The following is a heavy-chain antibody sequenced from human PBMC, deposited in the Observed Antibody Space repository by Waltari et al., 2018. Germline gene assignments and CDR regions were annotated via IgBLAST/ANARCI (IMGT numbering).Heavy chain of an antibody. CDR2: ISYDGSNK. CDR3: AKATSYSSSWYYYYYYGMDV. Sequence: QVQLVESGGGVVQPGRSLRLSCAASGFTFSSYGMHWVRQAPGKGLEWVAVISYDGSNKNYADCGKGRFTISRDNSKNTLYLQMNSLRAEDTAVYYCAKATSYSSSWYYYYYYGMDVWGQGTTVTVSS. J-gene: IGHJ6*02. V-gene: IGHV3-30*18. D-gene: IGHD6-13*01. CDR1: GFTFSSYG.